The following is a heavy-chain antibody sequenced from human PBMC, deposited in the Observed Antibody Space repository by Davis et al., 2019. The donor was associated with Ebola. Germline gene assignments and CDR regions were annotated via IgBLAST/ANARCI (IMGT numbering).Heavy chain of an antibody. CDR3: ARPYSSGWSYYYYGMDV. V-gene: IGHV3-33*01. J-gene: IGHJ6*02. CDR2: IWYDGSNK. CDR1: GFTFSSYG. Sequence: GESLKISCAASGFTFSSYGMHWVRQAPGKGLEWVAVIWYDGSNKYYADSVKGRFTISRDNSKNTLYLQMNSLRAEDTAVYYCARPYSSGWSYYYYGMDVWGQGTTVTVSS. D-gene: IGHD6-19*01.